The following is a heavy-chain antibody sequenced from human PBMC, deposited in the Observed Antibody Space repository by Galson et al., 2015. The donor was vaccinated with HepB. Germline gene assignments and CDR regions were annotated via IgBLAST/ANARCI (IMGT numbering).Heavy chain of an antibody. V-gene: IGHV1-69*13. CDR2: IIPIFGTA. D-gene: IGHD4-17*01. J-gene: IGHJ4*02. Sequence: SVKVSCKASGGTFSSYAISWVRQAPGQGLEWMGGIIPIFGTANYAQKFQGRVTITADESTSTAYMELSSLRSEDTAVYYCARGSIGMTTVNPTSEAIDYWGQGTLVTVSS. CDR1: GGTFSSYA. CDR3: ARGSIGMTTVNPTSEAIDY.